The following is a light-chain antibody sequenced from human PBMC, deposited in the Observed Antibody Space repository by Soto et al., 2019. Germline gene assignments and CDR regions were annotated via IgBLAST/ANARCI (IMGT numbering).Light chain of an antibody. V-gene: IGKV3-15*01. CDR2: GAS. CDR1: QSVTSN. J-gene: IGKJ2*01. CDR3: KHYNVWPPIYT. Sequence: EIVMTQSPATLSVTPGERATLSCRASQSVTSNLAWYQQKPGQAPRLLIYGASTRATGIPARFSGSGSGTEFTLTISSLQSEDLAVYYCKHYNVWPPIYTFGQGTKLEI.